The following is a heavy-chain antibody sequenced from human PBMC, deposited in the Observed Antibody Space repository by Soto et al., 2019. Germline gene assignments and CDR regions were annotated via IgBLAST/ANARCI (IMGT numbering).Heavy chain of an antibody. D-gene: IGHD3-22*01. Sequence: SETLSLTCTVSGGSISSSSYYWGWIRQPPGKGLEWIGSIYYSGSTYYNPSLKSRVTISVDTSKNQFSLKLSSVTAADTAVYYCARVREGRITMIRSGWFDPWGQGTLVTVSS. CDR1: GGSISSSSYY. CDR2: IYYSGST. CDR3: ARVREGRITMIRSGWFDP. J-gene: IGHJ5*02. V-gene: IGHV4-39*07.